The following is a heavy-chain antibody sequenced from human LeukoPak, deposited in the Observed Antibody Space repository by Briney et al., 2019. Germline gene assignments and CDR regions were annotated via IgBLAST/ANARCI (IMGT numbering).Heavy chain of an antibody. CDR3: AKGPGMAATKRSVIDY. V-gene: IGHV3-9*01. J-gene: IGHJ4*02. CDR2: VSWNSGTI. Sequence: GGSLRLSCVASGFRFDDSAMHWVRQAPGRGLEWVSGVSWNSGTIGYADSVRGRFTISRDNAKSSLYLQMNSLRPEDTALYYFAKGPGMAATKRSVIDYWGQGTQVTVSS. CDR1: GFRFDDSA. D-gene: IGHD6-13*01.